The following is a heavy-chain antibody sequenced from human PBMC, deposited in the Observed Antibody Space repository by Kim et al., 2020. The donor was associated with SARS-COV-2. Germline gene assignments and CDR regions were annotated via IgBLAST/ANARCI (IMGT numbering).Heavy chain of an antibody. V-gene: IGHV3-23*01. D-gene: IGHD3-22*01. Sequence: GGSLRLSCAASGFTFSSYAMSWVRQAPGKGLEWVSAISGSGGSTYYADSVKGRFTISRDNSKNTLYLQMNSLRAEDTAVYYCAKDSITMIVHSGYNWFDPWGQGTLVTVSS. CDR3: AKDSITMIVHSGYNWFDP. CDR2: ISGSGGST. J-gene: IGHJ5*02. CDR1: GFTFSSYA.